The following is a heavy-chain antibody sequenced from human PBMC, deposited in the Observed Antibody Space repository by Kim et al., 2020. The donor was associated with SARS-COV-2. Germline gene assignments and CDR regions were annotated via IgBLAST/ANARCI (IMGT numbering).Heavy chain of an antibody. CDR2: IISLLGVV. Sequence: SVKVSCKASGDTFNNYAINWVRQAPGQGLEWMGRIISLLGVVNYSQRVQGRVTITADTSTSTAYMELTNVRSEDTAVFYCVRDRGAGAVKDYGLDVWVQ. CDR3: VRDRGAGAVKDYGLDV. CDR1: GDTFNNYA. J-gene: IGHJ6*02. D-gene: IGHD3-16*01. V-gene: IGHV1-69*04.